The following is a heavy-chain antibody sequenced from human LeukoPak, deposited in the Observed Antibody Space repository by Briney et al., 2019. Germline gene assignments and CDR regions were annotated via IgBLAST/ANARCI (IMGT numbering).Heavy chain of an antibody. J-gene: IGHJ4*02. CDR1: GGSFSGYY. CDR3: ARRTGSGLFTLP. V-gene: IGHV4-34*01. CDR2: INHSGST. D-gene: IGHD3/OR15-3a*01. Sequence: SETLSLTCAVYGGSFSGYYWSWIRQPPGKGLEWIGEINHSGSTNYNPSLKSRVTISVDTSNNQISLRLISVTATDTAMYYCARRTGSGLFTLPGGQGTLVTVSS.